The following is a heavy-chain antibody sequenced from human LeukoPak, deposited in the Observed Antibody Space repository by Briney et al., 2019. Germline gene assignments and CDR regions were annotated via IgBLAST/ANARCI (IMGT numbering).Heavy chain of an antibody. CDR2: IYPGGSDT. V-gene: IGHV5-51*01. Sequence: GESLKISCKGSGYSFTNHYIGWVRLMHGKGLEWMGIIYPGGSDTRYSPSIQGQVTISADKSISTAYLQWSSLKASDTAMYYCARRGYGSGNYYYPNWGQGTLVTVSS. J-gene: IGHJ4*02. D-gene: IGHD3-10*01. CDR3: ARRGYGSGNYYYPN. CDR1: GYSFTNHY.